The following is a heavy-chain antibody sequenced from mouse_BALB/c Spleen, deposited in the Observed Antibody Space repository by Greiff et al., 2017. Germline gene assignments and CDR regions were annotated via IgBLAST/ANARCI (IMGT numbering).Heavy chain of an antibody. CDR1: SYTFTDYA. Sequence: QVQLQQSGPELVRPGVSVKISCKGSSYTFTDYAMHWVKQSHAKSLEWIGVISTYYGNTNYNQKFKGKATMTVDKSSSTAYMELARLTSEDSAVYYCARGDDYEGYAMDYWGQGTSVTVSS. CDR2: ISTYYGNT. CDR3: ARGDDYEGYAMDY. V-gene: IGHV1-67*01. J-gene: IGHJ4*01. D-gene: IGHD2-4*01.